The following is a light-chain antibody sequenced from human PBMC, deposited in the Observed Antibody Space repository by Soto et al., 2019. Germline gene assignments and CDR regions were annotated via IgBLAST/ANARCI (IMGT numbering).Light chain of an antibody. CDR3: QQYNNWPPT. CDR2: GAS. V-gene: IGKV3-15*01. J-gene: IGKJ1*01. Sequence: EIVMKQSPATLSVSPGERATLSCRASQSVSSNLAWYQQKPGQAPRLLIYGASTRATGIPARFSGSGSGTEFTLTISSLQSEDFAVYYCQQYNNWPPTFGQGTKVEIK. CDR1: QSVSSN.